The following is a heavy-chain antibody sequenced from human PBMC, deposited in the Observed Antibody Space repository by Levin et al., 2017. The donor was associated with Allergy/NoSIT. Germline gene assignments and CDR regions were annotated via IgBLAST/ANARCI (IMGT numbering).Heavy chain of an antibody. CDR2: MNPNNDNT. V-gene: IGHV1-8*01. D-gene: IGHD4-17*01. Sequence: ASVKVSCKASGYTFTTYDINWVRQATGQGLEWMGWMNPNNDNTGYAQKFQGRVTMTRNTSISTAYIELSSLTSEDTAVYYCARAIDYGDNFDYWGQGTLVTVSS. CDR1: GYTFTTYD. CDR3: ARAIDYGDNFDY. J-gene: IGHJ4*02.